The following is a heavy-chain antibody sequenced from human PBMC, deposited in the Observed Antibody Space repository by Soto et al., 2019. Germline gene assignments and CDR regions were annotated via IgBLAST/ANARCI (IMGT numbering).Heavy chain of an antibody. D-gene: IGHD5-12*01. CDR3: ARTEMATSYWA. CDR2: SIPIFGTA. V-gene: IGHV1-69*12. Sequence: QVQLVQSGAEVKKPGSSVKVSCKASGGTFSSYAISWVRQAPGQGLEWMGGSIPIFGTANYAQKFQGRVTITANESTSTVYMEMSSLRAEDTAVYYCARTEMATSYWAWGQGTLVTVSS. CDR1: GGTFSSYA. J-gene: IGHJ5*02.